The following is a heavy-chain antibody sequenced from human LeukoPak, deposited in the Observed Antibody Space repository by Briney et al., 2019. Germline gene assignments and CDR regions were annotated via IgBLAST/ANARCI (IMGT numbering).Heavy chain of an antibody. D-gene: IGHD5-24*01. V-gene: IGHV4-39*01. CDR1: GASISSTSYY. CDR3: ARHIRTDGHNNWFDP. CDR2: IYYSGST. Sequence: SETLSLTCTVSGASISSTSYYWGWNRQPPGKGLEWIGSIYYSGSTYYNPSLKSRVTISVDTSKKQFSLKLSSVTAADTAVYYCARHIRTDGHNNWFDPWGQGTLVTVSS. J-gene: IGHJ5*02.